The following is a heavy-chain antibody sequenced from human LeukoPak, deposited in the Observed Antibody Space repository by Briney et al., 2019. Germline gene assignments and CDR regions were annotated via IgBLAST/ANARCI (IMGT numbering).Heavy chain of an antibody. Sequence: PSETLSLTCAVYGGSFSGYYWSWIRQPPGKGLEWIGEINHSGSTNYNPSLKSRVTISVDTSKNQFSLKLSSVTAADTAVYYCWRGLTGVFYYYYMDVWGKGTTVTVSS. CDR3: WRGLTGVFYYYYMDV. V-gene: IGHV4-34*01. CDR2: INHSGST. CDR1: GGSFSGYY. J-gene: IGHJ6*03. D-gene: IGHD7-27*01.